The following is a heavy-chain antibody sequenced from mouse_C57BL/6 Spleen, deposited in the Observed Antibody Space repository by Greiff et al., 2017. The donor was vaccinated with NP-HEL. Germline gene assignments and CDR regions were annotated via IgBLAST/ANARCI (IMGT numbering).Heavy chain of an antibody. V-gene: IGHV2-5*01. Sequence: QVQLQQSGPGLVQPSQSLSITCTVSGFSLTSYGVHWVRQSPGKGLEWLGVIWRGGSTDYNAAFMSRLSITKDNSKSQVFFKMNSLQADDTAIYYCAKRGYGYDGYYAMDYWGQGTSVTVSS. CDR2: IWRGGST. CDR3: AKRGYGYDGYYAMDY. CDR1: GFSLTSYG. J-gene: IGHJ4*01. D-gene: IGHD2-2*01.